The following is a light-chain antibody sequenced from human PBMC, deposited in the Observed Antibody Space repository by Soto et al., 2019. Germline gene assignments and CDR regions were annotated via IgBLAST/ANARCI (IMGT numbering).Light chain of an antibody. CDR1: QGISTF. CDR3: QHTRTTPRT. CDR2: GAS. J-gene: IGKJ1*01. Sequence: DIQMTQSPSSLFASVGDRVTITCRASQGISTFLHWYQQRPGKAPSLIIYGASNLQSGVPSRFSGRGSGTEFSLTIRTLHPEDVATYYCQHTRTTPRTFGQGTKVEIK. V-gene: IGKV1-39*01.